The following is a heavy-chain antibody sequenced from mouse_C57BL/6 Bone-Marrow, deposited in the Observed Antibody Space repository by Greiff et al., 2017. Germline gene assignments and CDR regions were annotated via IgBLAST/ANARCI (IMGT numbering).Heavy chain of an antibody. CDR1: GFTFSSYA. CDR2: ISDGGSYT. CDR3: ARSTGTTAFFDY. J-gene: IGHJ2*01. V-gene: IGHV5-4*01. D-gene: IGHD4-1*02. Sequence: DVQLVESGGGLVKPGGSLKLSCAASGFTFSSYAMSWVRQTPEKRLEWVATISDGGSYTYYPDNVKGRFTISRDNAKNNLYLQMSRLKSEDTAMYYCARSTGTTAFFDYWGQGTTLTVSS.